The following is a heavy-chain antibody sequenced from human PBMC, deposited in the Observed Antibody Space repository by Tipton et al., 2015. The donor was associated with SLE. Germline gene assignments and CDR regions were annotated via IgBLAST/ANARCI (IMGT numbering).Heavy chain of an antibody. D-gene: IGHD2-15*01. Sequence: TLSLTCTVSGGSISSSSYYWGWIRQPPGKGLEWIGTAYYGGTTYYNPSLKSRVTISVDTSKNQFSLKLSSLTAADTAVYFCARHGTNGYCSGGSCSPGAWFDPWGQGTLVTVSS. CDR3: ARHGTNGYCSGGSCSPGAWFDP. CDR1: GGSISSSSYY. V-gene: IGHV4-39*07. J-gene: IGHJ5*02. CDR2: AYYGGTT.